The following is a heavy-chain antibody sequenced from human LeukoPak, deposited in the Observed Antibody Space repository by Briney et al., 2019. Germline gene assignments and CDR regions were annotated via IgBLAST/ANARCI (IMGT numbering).Heavy chain of an antibody. V-gene: IGHV1-2*02. D-gene: IGHD2-8*01. CDR3: ATNGVLGTVTLAFDI. Sequence: ASVKVSCRASGYTFTGYYMHWMRQAPGQGLEWMGWINPSTGGTNYAQKLQGRVTMTTDTSTSTAYMELRSLRSDDTAVYYCATNGVLGTVTLAFDIWGQGTMVTVSS. J-gene: IGHJ3*02. CDR2: INPSTGGT. CDR1: GYTFTGYY.